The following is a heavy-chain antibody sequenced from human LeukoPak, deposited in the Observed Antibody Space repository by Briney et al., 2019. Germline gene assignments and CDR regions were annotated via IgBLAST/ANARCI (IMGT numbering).Heavy chain of an antibody. V-gene: IGHV1-69*13. J-gene: IGHJ6*03. CDR1: GGTFSSYA. Sequence: GASVKVSCKASGGTFSSYAISWVRQAPGQGLEWMGGIIPIFGTENYAQKFQGRVTITADESTSTAYMELSSLRSEDTAVYYCARESIATVRGVIITGYYYYYLDVWGKGTTVTVSS. CDR3: ARESIATVRGVIITGYYYYYLDV. CDR2: IIPIFGTE. D-gene: IGHD3-10*01.